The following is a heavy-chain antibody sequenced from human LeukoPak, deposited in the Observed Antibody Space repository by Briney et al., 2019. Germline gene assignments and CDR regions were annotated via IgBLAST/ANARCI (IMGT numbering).Heavy chain of an antibody. CDR3: ARYGLVEFRNAFQY. J-gene: IGHJ1*01. Sequence: PSETLSLTCSVSGASITTTIWWTWIRQSPGRGLEWIGYIHDRGSDKYNPALESRATLSVDTSKNQFSLKLNSVTAADTAVYYCARYGLVEFRNAFQYWGQGIPVSVSS. V-gene: IGHV4-59*01. D-gene: IGHD6-6*01. CDR2: IHDRGSD. CDR1: GASITTTIW.